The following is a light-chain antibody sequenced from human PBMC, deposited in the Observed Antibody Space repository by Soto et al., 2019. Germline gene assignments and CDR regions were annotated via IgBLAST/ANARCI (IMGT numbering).Light chain of an antibody. J-gene: IGLJ2*01. V-gene: IGLV3-1*01. CDR2: GDT. CDR1: KLGDRD. CDR3: QAWASSVV. Sequence: SYELTQPPSVSVSPGQTASITCSGDKLGDRDASWYQQKPGQSPVLVIYGDTKRPSGIPERFSGSNSGNTATLTISGAQAVDEADYYCQAWASSVVFGGGTKLTVL.